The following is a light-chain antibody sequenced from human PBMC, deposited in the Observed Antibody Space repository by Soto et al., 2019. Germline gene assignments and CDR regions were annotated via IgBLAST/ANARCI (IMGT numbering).Light chain of an antibody. Sequence: QSVVTQPGSVSGSPGQSITISCTGTSSDVGGYNYVSWYQQHPGKAPKLMIYEVSNRPSGVSNRFSGSKSGNTASLTISGLQAEDEADYYCSSYTSSSTEVFGTGTKVTVL. CDR1: SSDVGGYNY. J-gene: IGLJ1*01. CDR3: SSYTSSSTEV. V-gene: IGLV2-14*01. CDR2: EVS.